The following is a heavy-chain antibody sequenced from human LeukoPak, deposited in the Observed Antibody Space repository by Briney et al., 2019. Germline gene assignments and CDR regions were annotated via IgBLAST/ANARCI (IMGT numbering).Heavy chain of an antibody. CDR2: FNNSGGT. V-gene: IGHV4-34*01. CDR3: ARRPDGFDI. CDR1: GGSLRGYH. Sequence: SETLSLTCGVYGGSLRGYHWSWPRQPPGKGLEWIGDFNNSGGTNYNPSLKSRVTISVDTSKNQFSLNLNFVTAADTAMYYCARRPDGFDIWGQGTMVTVPS. J-gene: IGHJ3*02.